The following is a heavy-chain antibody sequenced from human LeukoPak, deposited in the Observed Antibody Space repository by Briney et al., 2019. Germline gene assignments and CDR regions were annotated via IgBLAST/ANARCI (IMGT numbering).Heavy chain of an antibody. Sequence: PGGSLRLSCAASGFTFRSNWMHWVRQAPGKGLVWVSHINTDGSSTRYADSVRGRFTISRDNAKNTLYLQMNSLRAGDTAVYYCARTLADAFDVWGQGTMVTVSS. CDR3: ARTLADAFDV. V-gene: IGHV3-74*01. CDR1: GFTFRSNW. CDR2: INTDGSST. D-gene: IGHD3-16*01. J-gene: IGHJ3*01.